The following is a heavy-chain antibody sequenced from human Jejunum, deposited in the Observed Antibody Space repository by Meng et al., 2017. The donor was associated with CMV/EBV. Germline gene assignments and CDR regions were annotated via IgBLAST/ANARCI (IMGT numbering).Heavy chain of an antibody. CDR1: GGSVNSGSYY. V-gene: IGHV4-61*01. CDR2: IYYGTT. Sequence: CSVSGGSVNSGSYYWTWIRQPPGKGLEWIGYIYYGTTNYKPSLQSRVTISGDASKNQFSLKLTSVTAADTAVYFCARGGHWSRYVPDWGQGHLVTVSS. D-gene: IGHD3-16*01. CDR3: ARGGHWSRYVPD. J-gene: IGHJ4*02.